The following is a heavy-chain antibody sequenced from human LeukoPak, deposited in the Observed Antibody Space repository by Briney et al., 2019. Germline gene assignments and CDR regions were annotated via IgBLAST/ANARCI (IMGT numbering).Heavy chain of an antibody. V-gene: IGHV1-46*01. CDR1: GYTFTSYY. J-gene: IGHJ4*02. D-gene: IGHD5-24*01. CDR3: ARAHVEMATISEDIPFDY. Sequence: ASVKVSCKASGYTFTSYYMHWVRQAPGQGLEWMGIINPSGGSTSYAQKFQGRVTMTRDMSTSTVYMELSSLRSEDAAVYYCARAHVEMATISEDIPFDYWGQGTLVTVSS. CDR2: INPSGGST.